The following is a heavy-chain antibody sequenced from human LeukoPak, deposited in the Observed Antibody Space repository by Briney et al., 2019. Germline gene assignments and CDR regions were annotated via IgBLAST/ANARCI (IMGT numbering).Heavy chain of an antibody. CDR2: IYYSGST. D-gene: IGHD6-19*01. J-gene: IGHJ4*02. CDR3: ARQGAVAGRPFDN. Sequence: KSSETLSLTCTVSGGSISSSSYYWGWIRQPPGKGLEWIGSIYYSGSTYYNPSLKSRVTISVDTSKNQFSLKLSSVTAADTAMYYCARQGAVAGRPFDNWGQGTLVTVSS. CDR1: GGSISSSSYY. V-gene: IGHV4-39*01.